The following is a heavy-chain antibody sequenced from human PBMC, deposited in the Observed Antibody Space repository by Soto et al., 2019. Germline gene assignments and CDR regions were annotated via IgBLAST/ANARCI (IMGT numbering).Heavy chain of an antibody. CDR1: GFTFSGSA. V-gene: IGHV3-73*01. D-gene: IGHD3-10*01. J-gene: IGHJ4*02. CDR3: TTDRGSYGSGSYYY. Sequence: EVQLVESGGGLVQPGGSLKLSCAASGFTFSGSAMHWVRQASGKGLEWVGRIRSKANSYATAYAASVKGRFTISRDDSKNTAYLQMNSLKTEDTAVYYCTTDRGSYGSGSYYYWGQGTLVTDSS. CDR2: IRSKANSYAT.